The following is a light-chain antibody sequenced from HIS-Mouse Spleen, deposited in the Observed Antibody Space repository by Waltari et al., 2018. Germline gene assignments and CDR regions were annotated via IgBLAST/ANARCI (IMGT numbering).Light chain of an antibody. V-gene: IGLV2-11*01. CDR3: CSYAGSYPVV. CDR1: SSAVGGYNH. Sequence: QSALTQPRSVSGSPGQSVTISCTGTSSAVGGYNHVSWYQQHPGKAPKLMIYDVSKRPSGVPDRFSGSKSGNTASLTISGLQAEDEADYYCCSYAGSYPVVFGGGTKLTVL. CDR2: DVS. J-gene: IGLJ2*01.